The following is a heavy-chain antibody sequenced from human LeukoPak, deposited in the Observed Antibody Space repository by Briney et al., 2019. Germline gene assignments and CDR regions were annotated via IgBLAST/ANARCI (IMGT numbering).Heavy chain of an antibody. CDR3: AREWEFSSGWYDY. Sequence: GGSLRLSCAASGFTFSSYSMNWVRQAPGKGLEWVSSISRSSSYIYYADSVRGRFTISRDNAKNSLYPQMNSLRAEDTAVYYCAREWEFSSGWYDYWGQGTLVTVSS. V-gene: IGHV3-21*01. D-gene: IGHD6-19*01. CDR1: GFTFSSYS. CDR2: ISRSSSYI. J-gene: IGHJ4*02.